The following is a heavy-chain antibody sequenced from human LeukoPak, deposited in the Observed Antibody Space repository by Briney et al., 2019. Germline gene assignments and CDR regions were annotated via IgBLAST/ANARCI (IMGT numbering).Heavy chain of an antibody. CDR3: ARGGSLAVAPHLYYFDY. CDR2: INPSGGST. D-gene: IGHD6-19*01. J-gene: IGHJ4*02. CDR1: GYTFTSYY. Sequence: ASVKVSCKASGYTFTSYYFHWVRQAPGQGLEWMGIINPSGGSTTYAQRFQGRVTMTRDTSTSAVYMEVSSLRSEDTAVYYCARGGSLAVAPHLYYFDYWARGPWSPSPQ. V-gene: IGHV1-46*01.